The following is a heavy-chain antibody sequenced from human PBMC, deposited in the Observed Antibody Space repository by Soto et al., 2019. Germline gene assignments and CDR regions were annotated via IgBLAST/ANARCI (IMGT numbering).Heavy chain of an antibody. J-gene: IGHJ4*02. V-gene: IGHV3-33*01. CDR1: GFTFSRYG. Sequence: PGGSLSLSCAASGFTFSRYGMHWVRQAPGRGLEWVAVIWYDGSNIYYADSVKGRFTISRDNSKDTLDLQMNSLRAEDTAVYYCARDREQWLVGYYFDYWGQGTLVTVSA. D-gene: IGHD6-19*01. CDR3: ARDREQWLVGYYFDY. CDR2: IWYDGSNI.